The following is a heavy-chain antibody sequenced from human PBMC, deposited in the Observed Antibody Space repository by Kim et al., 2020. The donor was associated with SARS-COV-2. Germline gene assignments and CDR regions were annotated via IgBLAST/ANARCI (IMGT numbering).Heavy chain of an antibody. V-gene: IGHV3-30*04. Sequence: GGSLRLSCAASGFIFSGYNMHWVRQAPGKGLEWVSLILNDGSNDYYADSVKGRFTISRDNSKNTLYLQINSLGSEDAAIYYCAKDNGYTNGDGCDYWGPG. CDR2: ILNDGSND. CDR1: GFIFSGYN. D-gene: IGHD2-8*01. J-gene: IGHJ4*02. CDR3: AKDNGYTNGDGCDY.